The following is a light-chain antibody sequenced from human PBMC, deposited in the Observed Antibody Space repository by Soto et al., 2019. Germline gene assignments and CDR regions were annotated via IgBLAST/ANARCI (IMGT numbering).Light chain of an antibody. CDR2: DVS. Sequence: SALTQPASVSGSPGQSITISCTGTSRDVGGYNYVSWYQQHPGKAPKLMIYDVSNRPSGVSNRFSGSKSGNTASLTISGLQAEDEADYYCSSYTSSTVVFGGGTKLTVL. J-gene: IGLJ2*01. CDR1: SRDVGGYNY. CDR3: SSYTSSTVV. V-gene: IGLV2-14*01.